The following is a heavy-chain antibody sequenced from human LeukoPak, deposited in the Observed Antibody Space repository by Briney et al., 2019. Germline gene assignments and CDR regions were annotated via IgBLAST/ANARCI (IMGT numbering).Heavy chain of an antibody. Sequence: SVKVSCKVSGYTLTELSMHWVRQAPGKGLEWMGGFDPEDGETIYAQKFQGRVTMTEDTSTDTAYMELSSLRSEDTAVYYCATDSSLYNIAVAAFDYWGQGTLVTVSS. CDR1: GYTLTELS. D-gene: IGHD6-19*01. CDR2: FDPEDGET. V-gene: IGHV1-24*01. J-gene: IGHJ4*02. CDR3: ATDSSLYNIAVAAFDY.